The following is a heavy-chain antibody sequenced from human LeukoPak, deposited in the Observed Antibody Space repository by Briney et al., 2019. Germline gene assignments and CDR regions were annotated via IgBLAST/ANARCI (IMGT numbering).Heavy chain of an antibody. CDR3: AKDMSPSDSSGYWGFAFDI. CDR1: GFTFDDYG. V-gene: IGHV3-9*01. CDR2: ISWNSGSI. D-gene: IGHD3-22*01. J-gene: IGHJ3*02. Sequence: GGSLRLSCAASGFTFDDYGMHWVRQGPGRGLEWVSGISWNSGSIGYADSVRGRFTISRDNAKNSLDLQMNSLRAEDTALYFCAKDMSPSDSSGYWGFAFDIWGQGTMVTVSS.